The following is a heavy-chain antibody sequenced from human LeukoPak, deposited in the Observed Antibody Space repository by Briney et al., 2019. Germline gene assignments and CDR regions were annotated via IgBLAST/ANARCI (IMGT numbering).Heavy chain of an antibody. V-gene: IGHV4-34*01. D-gene: IGHD2-2*01. Sequence: SETLSLTCAVYGGSFSGYYWSWIRQPPGEGLEWIGEINHSGSTNYNPSLKSRVTISVDTSKNQFSLKLSSVTAADTAVYYCARHPHCSSTSCYRWFDPWGQGTLVTVSS. CDR2: INHSGST. CDR1: GGSFSGYY. CDR3: ARHPHCSSTSCYRWFDP. J-gene: IGHJ5*02.